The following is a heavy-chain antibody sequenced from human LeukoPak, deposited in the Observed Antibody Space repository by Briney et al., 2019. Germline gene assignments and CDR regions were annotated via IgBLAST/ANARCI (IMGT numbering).Heavy chain of an antibody. Sequence: SETLSLTCAVYGGSFSGYYWSWIRQPPGKGLEWIGEINHSGSTNYNPSLKSRVTISVDTSKNQFSLKLSSVTAADTAVYYCARGRQSNGSCLRYYYFDYWGQGTLVTVSS. V-gene: IGHV4-34*01. CDR3: ARGRQSNGSCLRYYYFDY. D-gene: IGHD2-15*01. CDR1: GGSFSGYY. CDR2: INHSGST. J-gene: IGHJ4*02.